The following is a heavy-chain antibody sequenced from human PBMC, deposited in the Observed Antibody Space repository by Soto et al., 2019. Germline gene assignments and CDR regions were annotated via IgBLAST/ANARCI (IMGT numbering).Heavy chain of an antibody. CDR3: AASYGSGYRAFVY. V-gene: IGHV1-69*02. J-gene: IGHJ4*02. D-gene: IGHD3-10*01. CDR2: INPIVSMS. CDR1: GDTFSFYT. Sequence: QVQLVQSGTEVKKPGSSVKVSCKASGDTFSFYTINWVRQAPGLGLEWVGRINPIVSMSNYAQKFQGRVLMTADKSTSTAFMELRSLRSDDTAMYFCAASYGSGYRAFVYWGQGALVIVSS.